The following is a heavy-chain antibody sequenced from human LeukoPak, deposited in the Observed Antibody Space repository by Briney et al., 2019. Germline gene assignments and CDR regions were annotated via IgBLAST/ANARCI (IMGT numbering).Heavy chain of an antibody. V-gene: IGHV3-7*01. CDR1: GFTFSNYW. Sequence: GGSLRLSCAASGFTFSNYWMSWVRQAPGKGLEWVANITQDGSEKYYVDSVKGRFTISRDNAKNSLYLQMNSLRAEDTAVYYCARNLAKQQDYFDYWGQGTLVTVSS. J-gene: IGHJ4*02. CDR2: ITQDGSEK. D-gene: IGHD6-13*01. CDR3: ARNLAKQQDYFDY.